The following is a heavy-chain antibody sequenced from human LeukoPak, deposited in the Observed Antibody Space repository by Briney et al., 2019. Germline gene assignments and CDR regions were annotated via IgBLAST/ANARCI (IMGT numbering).Heavy chain of an antibody. CDR1: GFTFSFYA. J-gene: IGHJ3*02. Sequence: GGSLRLSCAASGFTFSFYAMSWVRQAPGKGPARVSAITGSGDSTYYADSVRGRFTISRDNSKNTLYLQMNSLRVEDTAVYYCAKFRARGGGVPGAFDIWGQGTMVTVSS. D-gene: IGHD2-8*01. V-gene: IGHV3-23*01. CDR3: AKFRARGGGVPGAFDI. CDR2: ITGSGDST.